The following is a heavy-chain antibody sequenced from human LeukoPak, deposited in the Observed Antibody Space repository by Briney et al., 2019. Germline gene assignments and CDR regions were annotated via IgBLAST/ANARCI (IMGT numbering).Heavy chain of an antibody. J-gene: IGHJ4*02. CDR1: GFTFDDYG. CDR2: INWNGGST. CDR3: AREGGIQLWLRGGYFDY. Sequence: PGGSLRLSCAASGFTFDDYGMSWLRQAPGKGLEWVSGINWNGGSTGYADSVKGRFTISRDNAKNSLYLQMNSLRAAETAVYYCAREGGIQLWLRGGYFDYWGQGTLVTVSS. D-gene: IGHD5-18*01. V-gene: IGHV3-20*04.